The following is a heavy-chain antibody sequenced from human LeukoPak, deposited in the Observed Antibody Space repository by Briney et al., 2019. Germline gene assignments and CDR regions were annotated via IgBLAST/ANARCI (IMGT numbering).Heavy chain of an antibody. Sequence: PGGSLRLSCTASGFTFGDYAMSWFRQAPGKGLEWVGFIRSKAYGGTTEYAASVKGRFTISRDDSKSIAYLQMNSLKTEDTAVYYCTRADVLLWFGESLTFDYWGQGTLVTVSS. CDR3: TRADVLLWFGESLTFDY. J-gene: IGHJ4*02. CDR1: GFTFGDYA. CDR2: IRSKAYGGTT. D-gene: IGHD3-10*01. V-gene: IGHV3-49*03.